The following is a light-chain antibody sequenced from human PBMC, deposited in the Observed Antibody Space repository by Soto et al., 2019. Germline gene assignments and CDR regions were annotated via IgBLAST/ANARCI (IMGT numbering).Light chain of an antibody. J-gene: IGKJ1*01. Sequence: IQLTQSPSSLSASVGDRVTITCQASQGISSNLAWYQQKPGRAPKLLIFGASTLQSGVPSRFSGSGSGTDFTLTISSLQPEDFATYFCQQLNSYPPWTFGQGTKVDIK. CDR3: QQLNSYPPWT. V-gene: IGKV1-9*01. CDR1: QGISSN. CDR2: GAS.